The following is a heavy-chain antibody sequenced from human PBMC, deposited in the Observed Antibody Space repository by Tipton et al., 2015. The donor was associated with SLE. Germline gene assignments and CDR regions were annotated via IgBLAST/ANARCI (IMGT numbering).Heavy chain of an antibody. Sequence: SLRLSCSASGFTFSTYWMHWVRQVPGKGLVWVSRIKGDGSSTSYVDSVKGRFPISRDNAKNTLYLNMNSLRAENTAVYFCAREDCSTASCYGPDAFDVWGQGTMVTVSS. D-gene: IGHD2-2*01. CDR1: GFTFSTYW. V-gene: IGHV3-74*01. J-gene: IGHJ3*01. CDR2: IKGDGSST. CDR3: AREDCSTASCYGPDAFDV.